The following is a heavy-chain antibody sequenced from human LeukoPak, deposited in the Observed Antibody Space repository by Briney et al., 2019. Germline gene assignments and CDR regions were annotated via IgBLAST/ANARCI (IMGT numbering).Heavy chain of an antibody. D-gene: IGHD6-19*01. J-gene: IGHJ6*02. CDR3: ARLSLIAVAKNYGMDV. V-gene: IGHV3-23*01. CDR2: ISGSGGST. Sequence: PGGSLRLSCAASGFTFSSYAMSWVRQAPGKGLEWVSAISGSGGSTYYADSVKGRFTISRDDSKNTLYLQMNSLRAEDTAVHYCARLSLIAVAKNYGMDVWGQGTTVTVSS. CDR1: GFTFSSYA.